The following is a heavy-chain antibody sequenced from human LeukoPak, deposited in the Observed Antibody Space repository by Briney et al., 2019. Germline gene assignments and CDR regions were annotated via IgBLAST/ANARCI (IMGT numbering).Heavy chain of an antibody. CDR3: ARAPRHTVGWFDP. CDR2: IHYSGST. Sequence: PSETLSLTCTVAGGSLTNYYWSWIRQPPGKGLEWIGYIHYSGSTKFKSSLRSRVTISVDTSKNQFSLKLNSVTSADTAVYYCARAPRHTVGWFDPWGQGTLVTVSS. D-gene: IGHD4-17*01. CDR1: GGSLTNYY. V-gene: IGHV4-59*01. J-gene: IGHJ5*02.